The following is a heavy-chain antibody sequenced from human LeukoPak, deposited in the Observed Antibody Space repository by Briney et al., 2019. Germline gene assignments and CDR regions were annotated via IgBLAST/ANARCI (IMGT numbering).Heavy chain of an antibody. CDR1: GFTCSTDW. Sequence: SGGSLRLSGAASGFTCSTDWMSWVRQAPGKGLEWVAKIKQDGSEKYYVDSVKGRFTISRDNAKKSLYLQMSSLRAEDTAVYYCAWRVSVASWGQGTLVTVSS. CDR2: IKQDGSEK. D-gene: IGHD4-23*01. J-gene: IGHJ4*02. V-gene: IGHV3-7*01. CDR3: AWRVSVAS.